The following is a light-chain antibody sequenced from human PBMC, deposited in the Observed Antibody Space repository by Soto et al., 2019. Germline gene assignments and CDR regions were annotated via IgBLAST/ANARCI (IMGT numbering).Light chain of an antibody. CDR3: QQYDNFPLT. CDR2: DAS. CDR1: QDITNF. V-gene: IGKV1-33*01. J-gene: IGKJ4*01. Sequence: DIQMTQSPSSLSASVGDRVTIACQASQDITNFLNWFQQKPGKAPKVLIYDASSLETGVPSRFSGSGSGTDFTFTISSLQPDDIATYYCQQYDNFPLTFGGGTKVEI.